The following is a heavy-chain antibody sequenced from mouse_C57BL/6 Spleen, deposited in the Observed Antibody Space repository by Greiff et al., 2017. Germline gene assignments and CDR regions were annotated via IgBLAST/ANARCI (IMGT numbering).Heavy chain of an antibody. Sequence: EVKLVESGPELVKPGASVKIPCKASGYTFTDYNMDWVKQSHGKSLEWIGDINPNNGGTIYNQKFKGKATLTVDTSSSTAYMELRSLTSEDTAVYYCARAESSGHAFAYWGQGTLVTVSA. CDR2: INPNNGGT. V-gene: IGHV1-18*01. CDR1: GYTFTDYN. J-gene: IGHJ3*01. CDR3: ARAESSGHAFAY. D-gene: IGHD3-2*02.